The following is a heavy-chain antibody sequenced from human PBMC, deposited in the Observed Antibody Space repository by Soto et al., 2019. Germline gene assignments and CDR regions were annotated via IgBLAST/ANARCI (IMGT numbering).Heavy chain of an antibody. CDR2: IASLSSSI. Sequence: PGGSLRLSCAASGFFFSSYNMNWVRQAPGKGLEWVSSIASLSSSIYYADSVRGRCTISRDNAKNSLFLQIHSLRAEDTAVYYCARVLSGYARTSQRGSDVWGQGTTVTVSS. D-gene: IGHD3-22*01. CDR1: GFFFSSYN. V-gene: IGHV3-21*01. J-gene: IGHJ6*02. CDR3: ARVLSGYARTSQRGSDV.